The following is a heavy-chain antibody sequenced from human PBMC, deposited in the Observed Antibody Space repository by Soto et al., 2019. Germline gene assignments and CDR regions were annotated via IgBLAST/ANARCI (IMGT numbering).Heavy chain of an antibody. Sequence: GASVKVSCKASGGTFSSYAISWVRQAPGQGLEWMGGIFPIFGTANYAQKLQGRVTMTTDTSTSTAYMELRSLRSDDTAVYYCARALYDYVWGTFDYWGQGTLVTVSS. D-gene: IGHD3-16*01. V-gene: IGHV1-69*05. CDR3: ARALYDYVWGTFDY. CDR2: IFPIFGTA. CDR1: GGTFSSYA. J-gene: IGHJ4*02.